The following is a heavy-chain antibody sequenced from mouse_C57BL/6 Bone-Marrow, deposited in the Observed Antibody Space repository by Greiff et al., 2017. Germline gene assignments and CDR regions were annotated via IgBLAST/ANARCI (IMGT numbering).Heavy chain of an antibody. Sequence: EVKLMESGAELVRPGASVKLSCTASGFNIKDDYMHWVKQRPEQGLEWIGWIDPENGDTEYASKFQGKATITAATSSNTAYLQLSSLTSEDTAVYYCTTYYGSSYWYFDVWGTGTTVTVSS. CDR1: GFNIKDDY. D-gene: IGHD1-1*01. CDR2: IDPENGDT. CDR3: TTYYGSSYWYFDV. J-gene: IGHJ1*03. V-gene: IGHV14-4*01.